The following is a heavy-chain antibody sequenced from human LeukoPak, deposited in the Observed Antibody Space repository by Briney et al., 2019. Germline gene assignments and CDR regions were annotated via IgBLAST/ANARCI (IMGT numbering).Heavy chain of an antibody. Sequence: KSSETLSLTCTVSGGPISSYYWRWIRQPPGKGLEWIAYISDIGSINYNPSLKSRVTISLDTSKNQFSLKLSSVTAADTAVYYCAGHHPRNTVDFWGQGTLVTVSS. J-gene: IGHJ4*02. V-gene: IGHV4-59*08. CDR3: AGHHPRNTVDF. D-gene: IGHD2/OR15-2a*01. CDR1: GGPISSYY. CDR2: ISDIGSI.